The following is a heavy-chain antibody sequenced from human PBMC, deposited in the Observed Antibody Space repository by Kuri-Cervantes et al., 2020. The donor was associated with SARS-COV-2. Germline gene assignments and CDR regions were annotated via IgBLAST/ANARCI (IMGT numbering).Heavy chain of an antibody. D-gene: IGHD3-22*01. V-gene: IGHV1-2*04. Sequence: ASVKVSCKASGYTFTGYYMHWVRQAPGQGLEWMGWINPNSGGTNYAQKFQGWVTIARDTSISTVYMELSRLRSDDTAEYYCARSTPFRPLVVNSQGGAFDIWGQGTMVTVSS. CDR1: GYTFTGYY. CDR2: INPNSGGT. J-gene: IGHJ3*02. CDR3: ARSTPFRPLVVNSQGGAFDI.